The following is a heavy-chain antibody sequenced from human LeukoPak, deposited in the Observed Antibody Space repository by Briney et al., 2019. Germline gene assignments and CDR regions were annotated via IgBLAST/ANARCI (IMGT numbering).Heavy chain of an antibody. CDR1: GYTFTGYY. D-gene: IGHD3-10*01. V-gene: IGHV1-2*02. CDR2: INPNSGGT. J-gene: IGHJ4*02. CDR3: ARDRGSGWFGELSPFDY. Sequence: ASVKVSCKASGYTFTGYYMHWVRQAPGQGLEWMGWINPNSGGTNYAQKFQGRVTMTRDTSISTAYMEPSRLRSDDTAVYYCARDRGSGWFGELSPFDYWGQGTLVTVSS.